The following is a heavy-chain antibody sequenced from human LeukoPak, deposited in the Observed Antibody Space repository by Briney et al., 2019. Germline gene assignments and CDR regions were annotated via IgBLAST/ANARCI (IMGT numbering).Heavy chain of an antibody. Sequence: GESLKISCKGSGYSFTSYWIGWVRQMPGKGLEWMGIIYPGDSDTRYSPSFQGQVTISADKPISTAYLQWSSLKASDTAMYYCARQTEYYYDSSGYYFRYMDVWGKGTTLTVSS. V-gene: IGHV5-51*01. D-gene: IGHD3-22*01. J-gene: IGHJ6*03. CDR3: ARQTEYYYDSSGYYFRYMDV. CDR2: IYPGDSDT. CDR1: GYSFTSYW.